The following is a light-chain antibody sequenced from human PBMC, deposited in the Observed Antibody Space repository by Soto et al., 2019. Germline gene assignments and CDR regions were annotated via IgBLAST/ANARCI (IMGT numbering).Light chain of an antibody. V-gene: IGLV2-14*01. CDR1: SSDIGDYDY. CDR3: TSYTSTTTLYV. CDR2: EVS. J-gene: IGLJ1*01. Sequence: QSALTQPASVSGSPGQSITISCTGTSSDIGDYDYVSWYQQHLGKAPKLLIYEVSNRPSGVSDRFSGSKSGNTASLTISGLQAEDEADYYCTSYTSTTTLYVFGTGTKVTVL.